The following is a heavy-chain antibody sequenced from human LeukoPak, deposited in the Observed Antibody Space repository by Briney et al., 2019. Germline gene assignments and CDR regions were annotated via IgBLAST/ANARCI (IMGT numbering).Heavy chain of an antibody. Sequence: GGSLRLSCAASGFTFSSYAMHWVRQAPGKGLEYVSAITSNGRTTYYANSVKGRFTISRDNSKNTLFLQMGSLRAEDMAVYYCARVLYDGGGNYYDCWGQGTLVTVSS. CDR1: GFTFSSYA. D-gene: IGHD3-22*01. J-gene: IGHJ4*02. CDR3: ARVLYDGGGNYYDC. CDR2: ITSNGRTT. V-gene: IGHV3-64*01.